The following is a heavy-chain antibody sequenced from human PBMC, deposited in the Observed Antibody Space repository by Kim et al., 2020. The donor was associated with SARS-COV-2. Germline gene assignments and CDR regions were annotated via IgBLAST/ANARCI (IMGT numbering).Heavy chain of an antibody. J-gene: IGHJ4*02. Sequence: SETLSLTCTVSGGSISSYYWSWIRQPAGKGLEWIGRIYTSGSTNYNPSLKSRVTMSVDTSNNQFSLKLSSVTAADTAVYYCAREARYCSGGSCYSLVDYWGQGTLVTVSS. CDR2: IYTSGST. V-gene: IGHV4-4*07. CDR3: AREARYCSGGSCYSLVDY. D-gene: IGHD2-15*01. CDR1: GGSISSYY.